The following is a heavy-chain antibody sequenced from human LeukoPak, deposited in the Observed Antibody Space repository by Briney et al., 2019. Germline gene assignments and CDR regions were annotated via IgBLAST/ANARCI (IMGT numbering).Heavy chain of an antibody. CDR3: ARDSYDAAAGY. J-gene: IGHJ4*02. CDR2: ICYSGST. D-gene: IGHD6-13*01. CDR1: GGSVSSGSYY. Sequence: SETLSLTCTVSGGSVSSGSYYWSWIRQPPGKGLEWIGYICYSGSTNYNPSLESRVTISVDTSKNQFSLKLSSVTAADTAVYYCARDSYDAAAGYRGQGTLVTVSS. V-gene: IGHV4-61*01.